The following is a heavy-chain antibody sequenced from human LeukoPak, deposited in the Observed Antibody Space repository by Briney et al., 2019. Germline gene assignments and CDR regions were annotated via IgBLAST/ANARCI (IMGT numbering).Heavy chain of an antibody. D-gene: IGHD3-10*01. CDR1: GYTFTNNW. CDR2: INSTGTST. CDR3: ARDHSVGDIAWWFDP. V-gene: IGHV1-46*01. J-gene: IGHJ5*02. Sequence: ASVKVSCKTSGYTFTNNWMHWVRQAPGQGLEWVGVINSTGTSTLYAQNFQGRVTLTRDMSTTTDYMELRSLTAEDTAVYYCARDHSVGDIAWWFDPWGQGTLVSVSS.